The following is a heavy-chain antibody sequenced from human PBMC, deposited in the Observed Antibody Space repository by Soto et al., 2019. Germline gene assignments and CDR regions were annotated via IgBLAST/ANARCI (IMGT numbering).Heavy chain of an antibody. Sequence: QVRLVQSAAEVKKPGASVKVSCKASGYTFIRYGITWVRQAPGQGLEWMGWISAYNDYTNYAQKLQGRVTMTTDTSTSKLYMELRSLRSDDTAVYYCARGGYYDKVWGKMNYYGLDVWGQGTTVTVSS. CDR3: ARGGYYDKVWGKMNYYGLDV. CDR1: GYTFIRYG. D-gene: IGHD3-16*01. V-gene: IGHV1-18*01. J-gene: IGHJ6*02. CDR2: ISAYNDYT.